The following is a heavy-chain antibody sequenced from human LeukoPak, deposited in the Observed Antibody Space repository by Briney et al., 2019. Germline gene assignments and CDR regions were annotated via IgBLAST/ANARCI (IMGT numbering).Heavy chain of an antibody. J-gene: IGHJ4*02. CDR1: GFTFKRYG. V-gene: IGHV3-33*07. CDR2: IWYDGSNE. D-gene: IGHD3-16*01. Sequence: GGSLRLSCAASGFTFKRYGMYWVRQAPGKGLEWVAVIWYDGSNENYADSVKGRFTISRDNSKSILYLQMNSLRVEDTAVYYCARGAITGGYYFDYWGQGALVTVSS. CDR3: ARGAITGGYYFDY.